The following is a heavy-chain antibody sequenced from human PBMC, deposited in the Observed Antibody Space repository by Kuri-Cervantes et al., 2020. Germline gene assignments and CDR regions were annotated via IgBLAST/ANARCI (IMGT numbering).Heavy chain of an antibody. V-gene: IGHV4-34*01. CDR2: INHSGST. J-gene: IGHJ4*02. D-gene: IGHD2-15*01. CDR3: ARRYCSGGSCYWDFEY. Sequence: SQTLSLTCAVYGGSLGDYYWSWIRQPPGKGLEWIGEINHSGSTNYNPSLKSRVTISVDTSKNQFSLKLSSVTAADTAVYYCARRYCSGGSCYWDFEYWGQGTLVTVSS. CDR1: GGSLGDYY.